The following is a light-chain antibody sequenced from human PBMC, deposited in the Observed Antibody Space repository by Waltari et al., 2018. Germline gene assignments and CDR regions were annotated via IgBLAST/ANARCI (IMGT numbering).Light chain of an antibody. CDR3: QQTYSSPT. CDR1: QSIGTY. Sequence: DIQMTQSPSSLSASVGDRVTITCRAGQSIGTYLHWYQHKPGEAPKLLIYADSTLQSGVPSRFSGSGSGTDFTLTLSSLQPEDFATYYCQQTYSSPTFGQGTKLEIK. CDR2: ADS. J-gene: IGKJ2*01. V-gene: IGKV1-39*01.